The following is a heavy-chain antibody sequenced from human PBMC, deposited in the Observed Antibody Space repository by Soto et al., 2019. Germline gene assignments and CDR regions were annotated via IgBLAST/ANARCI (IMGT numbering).Heavy chain of an antibody. Sequence: ASVKVSCKVSGYTLTELSMHWVRQAPGKGLEWMGGFDPEDGETIYAQKFQGRVTMTEDTSTDTAYMELRSLRSEDTAVYYCATAVIGGSTLLRSYMDVWGQGTTVTVSS. CDR3: ATAVIGGSTLLRSYMDV. D-gene: IGHD2-2*01. CDR1: GYTLTELS. CDR2: FDPEDGET. V-gene: IGHV1-24*01. J-gene: IGHJ6*02.